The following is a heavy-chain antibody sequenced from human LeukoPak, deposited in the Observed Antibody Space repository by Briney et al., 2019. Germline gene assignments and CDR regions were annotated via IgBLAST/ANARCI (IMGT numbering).Heavy chain of an antibody. V-gene: IGHV4-59*02. J-gene: IGHJ6*03. Sequence: SETLSLTCSVSGGSVSSYYWSWLRQSPGKGLEWIGFIYNTGGTYYNPSLNSRVTISLDTSKNQFSLKLSSVTAADTAVYYCARDRVGQQLVGRKYYYYYMDVWGKGTTVTISS. CDR2: IYNTGGT. CDR3: ARDRVGQQLVGRKYYYYYMDV. CDR1: GGSVSSYY. D-gene: IGHD6-13*01.